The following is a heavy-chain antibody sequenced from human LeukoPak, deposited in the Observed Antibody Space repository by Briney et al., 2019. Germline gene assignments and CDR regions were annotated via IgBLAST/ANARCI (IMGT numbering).Heavy chain of an antibody. D-gene: IGHD3-3*01. Sequence: PSETLSLTCAVHGGSFSGYYWSWIRQPPGKGLEWIGEINHSGSTNYNPSLKSRVTISVDTSKNQFSLKLSSVTAADTAVYYCARGTIVVVPAATYYDFWSGYSWFDPWGQGTLVTVSS. CDR3: ARGTIVVVPAATYYDFWSGYSWFDP. J-gene: IGHJ5*02. V-gene: IGHV4-34*01. CDR2: INHSGST. CDR1: GGSFSGYY.